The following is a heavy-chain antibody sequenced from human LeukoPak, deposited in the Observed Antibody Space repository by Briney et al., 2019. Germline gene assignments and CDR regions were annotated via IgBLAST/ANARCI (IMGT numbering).Heavy chain of an antibody. CDR2: ISYDGSNK. CDR1: GFTFSSYE. Sequence: GGSLRLSCVASGFTFSSYEVSWVRQAPGKGLEWVAVISYDGSNKYYADSVKGRFTISRDNSKNTLYLQMNSLRAEDTAVYYCARDSRMNEYYYDSSGFLDYFDYWGQGTLVTVSS. J-gene: IGHJ4*02. V-gene: IGHV3-30*04. CDR3: ARDSRMNEYYYDSSGFLDYFDY. D-gene: IGHD3-22*01.